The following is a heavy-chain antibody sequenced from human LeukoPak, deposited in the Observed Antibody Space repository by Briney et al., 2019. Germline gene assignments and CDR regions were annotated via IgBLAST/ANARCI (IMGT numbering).Heavy chain of an antibody. CDR3: ARVVIASSWYNRWFDP. J-gene: IGHJ5*02. CDR2: IYYSGST. Sequence: PSETLSLTCTVSGGSISSSSYYWGWIRQPPGKGLEWIGSIYYSGSTYYNPSLKSRVTISVDTSKNQFSLKLSSVTAADTAVYYCARVVIASSWYNRWFDPWGQGTLVTVSS. D-gene: IGHD6-13*01. CDR1: GGSISSSSYY. V-gene: IGHV4-39*07.